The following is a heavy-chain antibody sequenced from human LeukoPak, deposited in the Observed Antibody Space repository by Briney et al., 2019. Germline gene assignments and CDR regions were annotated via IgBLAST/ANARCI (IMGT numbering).Heavy chain of an antibody. D-gene: IGHD4-17*01. CDR1: GFTVSGYA. V-gene: IGHV3-30-3*01. Sequence: GGSLRLSCAASGFTVSGYAMHWVRQAPGKGLEWVAVISYDGSNKYYADSVKGRFTISRDNSKNTLYLQMNSLRAEDTAVYYCARAESAVTWYYFDYWGQGTLVTVSS. J-gene: IGHJ4*02. CDR3: ARAESAVTWYYFDY. CDR2: ISYDGSNK.